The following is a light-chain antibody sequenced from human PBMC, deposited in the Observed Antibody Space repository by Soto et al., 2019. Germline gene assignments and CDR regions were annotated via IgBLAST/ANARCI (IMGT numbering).Light chain of an antibody. V-gene: IGLV2-14*03. CDR1: SRDVGGYNY. CDR3: SSYSTGSVL. J-gene: IGLJ2*01. CDR2: NFN. Sequence: QSVLTQPASVSGSPGQSITISCTGTSRDVGGYNYISWYQQHPGKTPRLIIYNFNNRPSGVSNRFSCSKSGNTASLAISGLPAEDEDDYYCSSYSTGSVLFGGGTKLTVL.